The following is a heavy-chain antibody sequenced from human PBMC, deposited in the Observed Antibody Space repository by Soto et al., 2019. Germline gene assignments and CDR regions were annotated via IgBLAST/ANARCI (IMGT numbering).Heavy chain of an antibody. J-gene: IGHJ4*02. CDR2: INHSGST. D-gene: IGHD6-13*01. CDR3: ARGIAAAGSDFDY. CDR1: GGSFSGYY. Sequence: QVQLQQWGAGLLKPSETLSLTCAVNGGSFSGYYWSWIRQPPGKGLEWIGEINHSGSTNYNPSLKSRVTISVDTSKNQFSLKLSSVTAADTAVYYCARGIAAAGSDFDYWGQGTLVTVSS. V-gene: IGHV4-34*01.